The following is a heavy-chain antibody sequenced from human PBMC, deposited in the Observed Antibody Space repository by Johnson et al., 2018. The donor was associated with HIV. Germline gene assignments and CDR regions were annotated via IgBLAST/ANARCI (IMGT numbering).Heavy chain of an antibody. J-gene: IGHJ3*02. Sequence: VQLVESGGGVVQPGRSRRLSCAASGFIFSSYGMHWVRQAPGQGLEWVAFIRYDGSNKYYAESVQGRFNISRDNSKNTLYLQMKSLRGEDTAVYSCARGRSSSSTAAFDIWGQGTMVTVSS. CDR2: IRYDGSNK. D-gene: IGHD6-6*01. V-gene: IGHV3-30*02. CDR1: GFIFSSYG. CDR3: ARGRSSSSTAAFDI.